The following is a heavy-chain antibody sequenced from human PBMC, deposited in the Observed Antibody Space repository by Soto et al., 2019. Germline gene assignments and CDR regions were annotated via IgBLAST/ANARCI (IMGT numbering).Heavy chain of an antibody. CDR3: AHTVGVVLRFWEWLPPAYYMDV. V-gene: IGHV2-5*02. J-gene: IGHJ6*03. D-gene: IGHD3-3*01. CDR2: IYWDDDK. Sequence: ASGPTLVNPTQTLTLTCTFSGFSLSTSGVGVGWIRQPPGKALEWLALIYWDDDKRYSPSLKSRLTITKDTSKNQVVLTMTNMDPVDTATYYCAHTVGVVLRFWEWLPPAYYMDVGGKGTRVPVPS. CDR1: GFSLSTSGVG.